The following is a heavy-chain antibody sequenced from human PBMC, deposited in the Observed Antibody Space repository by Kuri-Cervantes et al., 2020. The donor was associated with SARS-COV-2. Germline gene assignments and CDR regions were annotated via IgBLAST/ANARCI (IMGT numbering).Heavy chain of an antibody. CDR3: ARFWEGYCSSTSCYTPRGFDY. J-gene: IGHJ4*02. D-gene: IGHD2-2*02. CDR2: INHSGST. V-gene: IGHV4-34*01. CDR1: GGSFSGYK. Sequence: SETLSLTCAVYGGSFSGYKWNWIRQSPRKGLEWIGEINHSGSTNYNPSLKSRVTISVDTSKNQFSLKLSSVTAADTAVYYCARFWEGYCSSTSCYTPRGFDYWGQGTLVTVSS.